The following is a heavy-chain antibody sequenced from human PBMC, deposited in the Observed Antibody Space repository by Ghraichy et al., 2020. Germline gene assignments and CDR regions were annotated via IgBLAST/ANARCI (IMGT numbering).Heavy chain of an antibody. CDR1: GVSTSSSDLY. V-gene: IGHV4-39*01. CDR3: AGAPCGPVLSWLSPFDY. CDR2: IYYTGRS. D-gene: IGHD2-21*01. J-gene: IGHJ4*02. Sequence: ETLSLTCTVSGVSTSSSDLYWGWVRQSPGKGLEWIGHIYYTGRSYYNPSLKSRVTISVDKYRNQLSLKVTSVTAADTALYYCAGAPCGPVLSWLSPFDYWGQGALVTVSS.